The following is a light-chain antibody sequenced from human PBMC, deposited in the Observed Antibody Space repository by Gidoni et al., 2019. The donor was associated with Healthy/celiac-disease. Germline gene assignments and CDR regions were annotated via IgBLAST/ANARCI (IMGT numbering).Light chain of an antibody. CDR2: KDR. Sequence: SYELTQPPSVSVSPGQTARITCSGDALPKQYAYWYQQKPGQAPVLVIYKDRERPSGIPERFSGSSSGTTVTLTISGVQAEDEADYYCQSADSSGTYAFGTGTKVTVL. V-gene: IGLV3-25*02. CDR3: QSADSSGTYA. J-gene: IGLJ1*01. CDR1: ALPKQY.